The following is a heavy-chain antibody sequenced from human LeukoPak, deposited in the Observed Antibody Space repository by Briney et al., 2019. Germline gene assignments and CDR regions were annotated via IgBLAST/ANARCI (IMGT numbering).Heavy chain of an antibody. Sequence: GGSLRLSCAASGFTFSSYAMSWVRHTPGKGLEWVSAISGSGGSTYYADSVKGRFTISRDNSKNTLYLQMNSLRAEDTAVYYCAKARDYSGSSLFDYWGQGTLVTVSS. CDR3: AKARDYSGSSLFDY. D-gene: IGHD1-26*01. CDR2: ISGSGGST. CDR1: GFTFSSYA. V-gene: IGHV3-23*01. J-gene: IGHJ4*02.